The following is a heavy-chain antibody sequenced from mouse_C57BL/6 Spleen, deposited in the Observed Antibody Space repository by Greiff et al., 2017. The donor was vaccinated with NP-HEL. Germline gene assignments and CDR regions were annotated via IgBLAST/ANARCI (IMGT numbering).Heavy chain of an antibody. V-gene: IGHV5-4*01. CDR2: ISDGGSYT. CDR1: GFTFSSYA. Sequence: EVMLVESGGGLVKPGGSLKLSCAASGFTFSSYAMSWVRQTPEQRLEWVATISDGGSYTYYPDNVKGRFTISRDNAKNNLYLQMSHLKSEDTAMYYCAREDYDAWFAYWGQGTLVTVSA. D-gene: IGHD2-4*01. J-gene: IGHJ3*01. CDR3: AREDYDAWFAY.